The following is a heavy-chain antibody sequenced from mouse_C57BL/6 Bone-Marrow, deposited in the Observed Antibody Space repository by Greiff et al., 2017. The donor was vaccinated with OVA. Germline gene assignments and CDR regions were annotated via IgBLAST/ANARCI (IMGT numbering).Heavy chain of an antibody. J-gene: IGHJ1*03. CDR1: GYAFSSSW. V-gene: IGHV1-82*01. CDR2: IYPGDGDT. D-gene: IGHD2-5*01. Sequence: QVQLQQSGPELVKPGASVKISCKASGYAFSSSWMNWVKQRPGKGLEWIGRIYPGDGDTNYNGKFKGKATLTADKSSSTAYMQLSSLTSEDSAVYFCAHYYSNYFDVWGTGTTVTVSS. CDR3: AHYYSNYFDV.